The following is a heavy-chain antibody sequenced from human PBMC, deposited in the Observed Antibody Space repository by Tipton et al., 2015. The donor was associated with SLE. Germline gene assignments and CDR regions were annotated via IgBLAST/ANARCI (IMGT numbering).Heavy chain of an antibody. V-gene: IGHV3-30*02. CDR1: GFTFSSYG. CDR2: IRYDGSNK. J-gene: IGHJ3*02. CDR3: ASHVDGWSQRIDAFDI. D-gene: IGHD2-15*01. Sequence: SLRLSCAASGFTFSSYGMHWVRQAPGKGLEWVAFIRYDGSNKYYADSVKGRFTISRDNSKNTLYLQMNSLRAEDTAVYYCASHVDGWSQRIDAFDIWGQGTMVTVSS.